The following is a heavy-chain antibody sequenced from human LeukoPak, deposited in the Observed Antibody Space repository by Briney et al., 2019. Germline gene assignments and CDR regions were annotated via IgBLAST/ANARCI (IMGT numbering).Heavy chain of an antibody. CDR3: ARVSSSSWWALDY. D-gene: IGHD6-13*01. V-gene: IGHV3-48*04. J-gene: IGHJ4*02. CDR1: GFTFSSYS. CDR2: ISSSSSTI. Sequence: GGSLRLSCAASGFTFSSYSMNWVRQAPGKGLEWVSYISSSSSTIYYADSVKGRFTISRDNAKNTLYLQMNSLRAEDTAVYYCARVSSSSWWALDYWGQGTLVTVSS.